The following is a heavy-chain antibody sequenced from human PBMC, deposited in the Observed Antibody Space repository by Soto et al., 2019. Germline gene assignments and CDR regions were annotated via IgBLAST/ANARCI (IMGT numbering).Heavy chain of an antibody. CDR3: ARDYDDFWSGYYNGTRGEGPLLFDY. CDR2: INSDGSST. D-gene: IGHD3-3*01. J-gene: IGHJ4*02. V-gene: IGHV3-74*01. CDR1: GFTFSSYW. Sequence: GGSLRLSCAASGFTFSSYWMHWVRQAPGKGLVWVSRINSDGSSTSYADSVKGRFTISRDNAKNTLYLQMNSLRAEDTAVYYCARDYDDFWSGYYNGTRGEGPLLFDYWGQGTLVTVSS.